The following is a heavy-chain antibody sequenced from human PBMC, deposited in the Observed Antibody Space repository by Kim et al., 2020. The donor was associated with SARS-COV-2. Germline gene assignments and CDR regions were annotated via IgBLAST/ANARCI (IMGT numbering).Heavy chain of an antibody. Sequence: SGKGRFTISRDNAKNTLYLHMNSRRAEETAVYYCARDVRYGDYVGGVDYWGQGTLVTVSS. D-gene: IGHD4-17*01. V-gene: IGHV3-30*01. CDR3: ARDVRYGDYVGGVDY. J-gene: IGHJ4*02.